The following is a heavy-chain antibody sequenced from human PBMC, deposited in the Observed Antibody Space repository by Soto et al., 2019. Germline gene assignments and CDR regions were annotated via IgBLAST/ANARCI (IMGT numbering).Heavy chain of an antibody. CDR3: ARVQRGYEFAS. V-gene: IGHV1-18*01. D-gene: IGHD5-12*01. CDR2: ISAYNGNT. Sequence: GASVKVACKASWYTLTSHSINWVRQAPGQGLEGMGWISAYNGNTHYAQKLQGRVTMTTDTSTSTAYMELRSLRSDDRAVYYCARVQRGYEFASWGTGPLVTVSS. CDR1: WYTLTSHS. J-gene: IGHJ5*01.